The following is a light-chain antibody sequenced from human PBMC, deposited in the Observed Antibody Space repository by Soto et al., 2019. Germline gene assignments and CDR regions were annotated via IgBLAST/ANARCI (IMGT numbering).Light chain of an antibody. CDR1: SSDVGGYNF. CDR3: SSYAGSNNYF. CDR2: EVS. V-gene: IGLV2-8*01. J-gene: IGLJ1*01. Sequence: QSALTQPPSASGSPGQSVTISCTGTSSDVGGYNFVSWYQQHPGKAPKLMIYEVSKRPSGVPDRLSGSKSGNTASLTVSGLQAEDEAAYYCSSYAGSNNYFFGTGTKLTFL.